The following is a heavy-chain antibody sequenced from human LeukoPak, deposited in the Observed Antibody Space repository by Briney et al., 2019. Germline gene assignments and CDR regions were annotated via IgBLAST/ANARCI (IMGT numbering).Heavy chain of an antibody. Sequence: PGGSLRLSCAASGFTFSSYAMSWVRQAPGKGLEWVSAISGSGSSTYYADSVKGRFTISRDNSKNTLYLQMNSLRADDTAVYFCAKDRLRYSGIYLDAFDIWGQGTMVTVSS. CDR3: AKDRLRYSGIYLDAFDI. CDR1: GFTFSSYA. J-gene: IGHJ3*02. CDR2: ISGSGSST. V-gene: IGHV3-23*01. D-gene: IGHD1-26*01.